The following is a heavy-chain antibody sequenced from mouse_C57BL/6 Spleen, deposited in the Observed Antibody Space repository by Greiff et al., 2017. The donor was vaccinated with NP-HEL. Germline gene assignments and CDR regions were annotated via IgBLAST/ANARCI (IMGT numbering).Heavy chain of an antibody. V-gene: IGHV1-81*01. J-gene: IGHJ1*03. CDR3: ARNNGSSYWYFDV. CDR1: GYTFTSYG. Sequence: VQLQQSGAELARPGASVKLSCKASGYTFTSYGISWVKQRTGQGLEWIGEIYPRSGNTYYNEKFKGKATLTADKSSSTAYMELRSLTSEDSAVYVCARNNGSSYWYFDVWGTGTTVTVSS. CDR2: IYPRSGNT. D-gene: IGHD1-1*01.